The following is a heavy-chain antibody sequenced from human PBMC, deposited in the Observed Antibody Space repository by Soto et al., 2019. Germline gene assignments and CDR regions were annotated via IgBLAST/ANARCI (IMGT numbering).Heavy chain of an antibody. CDR3: ARHREIVPCALQYYYMDL. V-gene: IGHV5-51*01. Sequence: GESLKISCKGSGYSFTSYWIGWVRQMPGKGLEWMGIIYPGDSDTRYSPSFQGQVNISADKSNSTAYLQRSSLKASDTAMYYCARHREIVPCALQYYYMDLWGKGTPVTVSS. J-gene: IGHJ6*03. CDR2: IYPGDSDT. CDR1: GYSFTSYW. D-gene: IGHD2-2*01.